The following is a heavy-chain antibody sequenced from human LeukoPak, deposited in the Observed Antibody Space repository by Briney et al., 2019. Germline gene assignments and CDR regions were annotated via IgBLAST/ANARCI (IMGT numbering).Heavy chain of an antibody. CDR1: GGTFSSYA. CDR2: IIPIFGTA. D-gene: IGHD4-17*01. CDR3: ARDMTTAYYFDY. V-gene: IGHV1-69*13. J-gene: IGHJ4*02. Sequence: SVKVSCKASGGTFSSYAMSWVRQAPGQGLEWMGGIIPIFGTANYAQKFQGRVTITADESTSTAYMELSSLRSEDTAVYYCARDMTTAYYFDYWGQGTLVTVSS.